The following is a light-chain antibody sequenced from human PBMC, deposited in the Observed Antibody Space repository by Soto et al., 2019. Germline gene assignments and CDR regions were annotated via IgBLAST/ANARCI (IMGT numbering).Light chain of an antibody. CDR1: LSVLHSSHNQNH. Sequence: DIVMTQSPDSLAVSLGERATINCKSSLSVLHSSHNQNHLAWYQQKPGQPPKLLIYWASTRESGVPDRFSGSGSGTDFTLTISSLQAEDVAVYYCQQYYSSPPTFGQGTKV. CDR2: WAS. J-gene: IGKJ1*01. V-gene: IGKV4-1*01. CDR3: QQYYSSPPT.